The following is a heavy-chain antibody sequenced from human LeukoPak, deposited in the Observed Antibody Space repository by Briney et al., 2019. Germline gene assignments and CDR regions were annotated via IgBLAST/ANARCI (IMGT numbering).Heavy chain of an antibody. CDR1: GGSISSSSYY. CDR3: ARRRSYYGDNMYYFDY. D-gene: IGHD4/OR15-4a*01. J-gene: IGHJ4*02. CDR2: IYYSGST. Sequence: SETLSLTCTVSGGSISSSSYYWGWIRQPPGKGLEWIGSIYYSGSTYYNPSLKSRVTISVDTSKNQFSLKLSSVTAADTAVYYCARRRSYYGDNMYYFDYWGQGTLVTVSS. V-gene: IGHV4-39*01.